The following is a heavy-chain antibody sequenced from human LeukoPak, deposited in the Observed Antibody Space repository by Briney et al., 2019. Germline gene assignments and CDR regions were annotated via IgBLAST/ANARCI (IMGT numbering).Heavy chain of an antibody. CDR1: GFTFSSYG. D-gene: IGHD6-13*01. J-gene: IGHJ4*02. CDR2: ISYGGSNK. V-gene: IGHV3-30*18. CDR3: AKTAAGNYYSDY. Sequence: GGSLRLSCAASGFTFSSYGMHWVRQAPGKGLEWVAVISYGGSNKYYADSVKGRFTISRDNSKNTLYLQMNSLRAEDTAVYYCAKTAAGNYYSDYWGQGTLVTVSS.